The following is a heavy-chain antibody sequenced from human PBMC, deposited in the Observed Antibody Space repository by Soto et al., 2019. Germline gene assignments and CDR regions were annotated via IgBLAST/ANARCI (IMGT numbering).Heavy chain of an antibody. J-gene: IGHJ5*02. V-gene: IGHV1-69*01. CDR2: IIPIFGTA. D-gene: IGHD2-15*01. CDR1: GGTFSSYA. CDR3: ARGRDIVVVVAADQYNWFDP. Sequence: QVQLVQSGAEVKKPGSSVKVSCKASGGTFSSYAISWVRQAPGQGLEWMGGIIPIFGTANYAQKFQGRVTITADESTSTAYMELSSLRSEETAVYYCARGRDIVVVVAADQYNWFDPWGQGTLVTVSS.